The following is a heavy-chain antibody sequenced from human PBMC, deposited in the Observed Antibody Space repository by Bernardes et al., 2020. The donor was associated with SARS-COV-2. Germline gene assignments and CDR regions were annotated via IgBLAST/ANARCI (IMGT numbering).Heavy chain of an antibody. CDR2: IYPGDSDA. D-gene: IGHD5-18*01. J-gene: IGHJ4*02. V-gene: IGHV5-51*01. Sequence: ESLKISCKGSGYRFTNYLIGWVRQMPGKGLEWMGIIYPGDSDATYSPSFQGQVTISADKSINTAYLQWSSLKASDTAMYYCARRGYSYDYFDYWGQGTLVTVSS. CDR1: GYRFTNYL. CDR3: ARRGYSYDYFDY.